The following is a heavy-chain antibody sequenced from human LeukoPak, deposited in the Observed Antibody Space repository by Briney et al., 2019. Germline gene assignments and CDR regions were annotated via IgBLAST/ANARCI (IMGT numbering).Heavy chain of an antibody. CDR3: ARDKGTTCIDN. J-gene: IGHJ4*02. CDR2: IWSDGSNK. CDR1: GVTFSTSG. V-gene: IGHV3-33*01. D-gene: IGHD4-17*01. Sequence: GGSLRLSCAASGVTFSTSGMHWVRQAPGKGLEWVAFIWSDGSNKYHADSVKGRFTISRDNSKDTLYLQMNSLRAEDTAVYYCARDKGTTCIDNWGQGALVTVSS.